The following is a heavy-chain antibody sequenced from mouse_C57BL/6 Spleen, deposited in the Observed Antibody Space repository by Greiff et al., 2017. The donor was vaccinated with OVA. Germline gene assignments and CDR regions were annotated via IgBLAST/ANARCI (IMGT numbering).Heavy chain of an antibody. CDR1: GYAFSSSW. Sequence: QVQLQQSGPELVKPGASVKISCKASGYAFSSSWMNWVKQRPGKGLEWIGRIYPGDGDTNYNGKFKGKATLTADKSSSTAYMQLSSLTSEDSAVYFCAREVYSNYYYFDYWGQGTTLTVSS. CDR2: IYPGDGDT. V-gene: IGHV1-82*01. D-gene: IGHD2-5*01. J-gene: IGHJ2*01. CDR3: AREVYSNYYYFDY.